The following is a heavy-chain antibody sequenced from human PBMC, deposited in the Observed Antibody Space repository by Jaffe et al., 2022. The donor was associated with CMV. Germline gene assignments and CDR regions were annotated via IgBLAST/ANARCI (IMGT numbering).Heavy chain of an antibody. CDR3: AKDRWAVVGPTTYFDY. V-gene: IGHV3-30*18. CDR1: GFTFSNYA. CDR2: ISYDGSNK. Sequence: QVQLVESGGGVVQPGRSLRLSCAASGFTFSNYAIHWVRQAPGKGLEWVAVISYDGSNKYYVDSVKGRFTISRDNSKNTLYLQMNSLRAEDTAVYYCAKDRWAVVGPTTYFDYWGQGTLVTVSS. J-gene: IGHJ4*02. D-gene: IGHD1-26*01.